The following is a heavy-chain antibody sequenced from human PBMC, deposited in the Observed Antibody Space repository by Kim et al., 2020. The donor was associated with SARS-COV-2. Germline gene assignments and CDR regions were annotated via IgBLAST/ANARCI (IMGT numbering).Heavy chain of an antibody. V-gene: IGHV3-33*05. J-gene: IGHJ4*02. Sequence: GGSLRLSCAASGFTFSSYGMHWVRQAPGKGLEWVAVISYDGSNKYYADSVKGRFTISRDNSKNTLYLQMNSLRAEDTAVYYCARIGDPDIVVVPAAIDYWGQGTLVTVSS. D-gene: IGHD2-2*01. CDR1: GFTFSSYG. CDR3: ARIGDPDIVVVPAAIDY. CDR2: ISYDGSNK.